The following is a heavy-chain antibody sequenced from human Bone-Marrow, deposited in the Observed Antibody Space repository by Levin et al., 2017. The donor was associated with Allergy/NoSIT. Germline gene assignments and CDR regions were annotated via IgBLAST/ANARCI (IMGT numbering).Heavy chain of an antibody. D-gene: IGHD3-22*01. CDR2: MSWNRAYI. Sequence: PGGSLRLSCLASGFTFEDYGMHWVRQIPGKGLEWVSGMSWNRAYIGYADSVKGRFTISRENANNSLILQMNSLRAEDTAFYYCAKGRLSYDATGLDALDVWGQGTLVSVSS. CDR3: AKGRLSYDATGLDALDV. CDR1: GFTFEDYG. J-gene: IGHJ3*01. V-gene: IGHV3-9*01.